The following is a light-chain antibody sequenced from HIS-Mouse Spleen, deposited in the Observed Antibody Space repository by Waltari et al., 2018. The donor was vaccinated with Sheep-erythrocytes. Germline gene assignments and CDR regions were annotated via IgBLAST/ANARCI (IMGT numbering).Light chain of an antibody. J-gene: IGLJ1*01. CDR1: SSDVGGYNS. V-gene: IGLV2-11*01. Sequence: QSALTQPRSVSGSPGQSVTISCTGTSSDVGGYNSVPWYQQHPGKAPKLMIYDVSKRPSGVPDRFSGSKSGNTASLTISGLQAEDEADYYCCSYAGSYNQVFATGTKVTVL. CDR2: DVS. CDR3: CSYAGSYNQV.